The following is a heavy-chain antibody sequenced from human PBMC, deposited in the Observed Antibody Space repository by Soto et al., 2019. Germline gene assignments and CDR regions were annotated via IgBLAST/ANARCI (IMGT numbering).Heavy chain of an antibody. J-gene: IGHJ5*02. CDR2: IYASGTT. CDR3: VKNYRSDGPGWFDP. V-gene: IGHV4-4*07. D-gene: IGHD3-16*02. CDR1: GGSIRGSH. Sequence: ASETLSLTCIVSGGSIRGSHWSWIRQSAAKGLEWIGRIYASGTTNYNPSLKTRVTMSVDASKNQFSLDLKSVTAADAAVYYCVKNYRSDGPGWFDPWGQGILVTVSS.